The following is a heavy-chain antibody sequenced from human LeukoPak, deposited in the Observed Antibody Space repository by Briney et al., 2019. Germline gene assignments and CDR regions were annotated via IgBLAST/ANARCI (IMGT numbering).Heavy chain of an antibody. CDR3: ARVGGTRAFDI. CDR1: GFTFSSYS. J-gene: IGHJ3*02. CDR2: ISSSSSYI. Sequence: GGSLGLSCAASGFTFSSYSMNWVRQAPGKGLEWVSSISSSSSYIYYADSVKGRFTISRDNAKNSLYLQMNSLRAEDTAVYYCARVGGTRAFDIWGQGTMVTVSS. D-gene: IGHD1-7*01. V-gene: IGHV3-21*01.